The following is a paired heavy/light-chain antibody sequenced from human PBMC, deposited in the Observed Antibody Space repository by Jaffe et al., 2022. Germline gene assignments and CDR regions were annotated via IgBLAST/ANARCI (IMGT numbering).Light chain of an antibody. CDR3: AAWDDSLNGVV. V-gene: IGLV1-44*01. Sequence: QSVLTQTPSASGTPGQRVTISCSGSSSNIGSNTVNWYQQLPGTAPKLLIYSNNQRPSGVPDRFSGSKSGTSASLAISGLQSEDEADYYCAAWDDSLNGVVFGGGTKLTVL. CDR2: SNN. CDR1: SSNIGSNT. J-gene: IGLJ2*01.
Heavy chain of an antibody. D-gene: IGHD2-2*01. CDR1: GGSISSYY. J-gene: IGHJ5*02. V-gene: IGHV4-59*01. CDR2: IYYSGST. CDR3: ARDNIVVVPAARESRVVDWFDP. Sequence: QVQLQESGPGLVKPSETLSLTCTVSGGSISSYYWSWIRQPPGKGLEWIGYIYYSGSTNYNPSLKSRVTISVDTSKNQFSLKLSSVTAADTAVYYCARDNIVVVPAARESRVVDWFDPWGQGTLVTVSS.